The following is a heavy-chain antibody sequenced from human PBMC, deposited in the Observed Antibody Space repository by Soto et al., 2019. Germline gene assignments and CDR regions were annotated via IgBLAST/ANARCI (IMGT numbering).Heavy chain of an antibody. J-gene: IGHJ4*02. CDR1: GGTFSSYA. CDR3: ARDWDGINPPN. CDR2: IIPIFGTA. Sequence: GASVKVSCKASGGTFSSYAISWVRQAPGLGLEWMGGIIPIFGTANYAQKFQGRVTITADESTSTAYMELSSLRSEDTAVYYCARDWDGINPPNWGQGTLVTVSS. D-gene: IGHD1-26*01. V-gene: IGHV1-69*13.